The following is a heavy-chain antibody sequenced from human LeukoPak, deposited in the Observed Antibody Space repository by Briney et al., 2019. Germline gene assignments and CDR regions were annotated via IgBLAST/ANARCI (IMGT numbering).Heavy chain of an antibody. CDR2: INPNSGGT. J-gene: IGHJ5*02. CDR1: GYTFTGYY. V-gene: IGHV1-2*02. D-gene: IGHD6-6*01. Sequence: ASVKVSCKASGYTFTGYYMHWVRQAPGQGLEWMGWINPNSGGTNYAQKFQGRVTMTRDTSISTAYMELSRLRSDDTAVYYCARDKRRSSSSKGARGWFDPWGQGTLVTVSS. CDR3: ARDKRRSSSSKGARGWFDP.